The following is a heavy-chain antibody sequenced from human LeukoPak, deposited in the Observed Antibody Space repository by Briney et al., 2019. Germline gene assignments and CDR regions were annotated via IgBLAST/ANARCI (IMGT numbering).Heavy chain of an antibody. V-gene: IGHV3-7*01. CDR2: IKEDGSEK. CDR1: GFTFSVYW. D-gene: IGHD3-10*01. Sequence: AGGSLRLSCAASGFTFSVYWMSWVRQAPGKGLEWVANIKEDGSEKYYVDSVKGRFTISRDNAKNSLYLQMSSLRAEDTAVYYCARGGSWSAPWGQGTLVTVSS. J-gene: IGHJ5*02. CDR3: ARGGSWSAP.